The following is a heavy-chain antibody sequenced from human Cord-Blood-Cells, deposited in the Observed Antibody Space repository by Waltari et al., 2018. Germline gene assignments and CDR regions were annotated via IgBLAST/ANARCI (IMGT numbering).Heavy chain of an antibody. CDR3: ATGDSSELFFDY. Sequence: QVQLVQSGAEVKKPGASVKVSCKVSGYTLTELSMHWVRQAPGKGLEWMGGFDPEDGETIYGQKFQGRFTLTEDTSTYTAYMELSSLRSEDTAVYYCATGDSSELFFDYWGQGILVSVSS. CDR1: GYTLTELS. CDR2: FDPEDGET. V-gene: IGHV1-24*01. J-gene: IGHJ4*02. D-gene: IGHD3-22*01.